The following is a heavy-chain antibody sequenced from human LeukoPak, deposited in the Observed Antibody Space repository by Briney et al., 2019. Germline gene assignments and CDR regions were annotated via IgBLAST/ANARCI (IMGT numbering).Heavy chain of an antibody. CDR3: TSAQYCSSTSCEIFDY. CDR1: GFTFSGSA. CDR2: IRSKANGYAT. Sequence: GGSLRLSCAASGFTFSGSAMQWVRQASGKGLEWVGRIRSKANGYATAYAASVKGRFTISRDDSKNTAYLQMKSLKTEDTAVYYCTSAQYCSSTSCEIFDYWGQGTLVTVSS. D-gene: IGHD2-2*01. J-gene: IGHJ4*02. V-gene: IGHV3-73*01.